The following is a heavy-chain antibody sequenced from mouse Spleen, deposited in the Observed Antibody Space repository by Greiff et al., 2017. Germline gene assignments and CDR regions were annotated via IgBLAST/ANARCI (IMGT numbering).Heavy chain of an antibody. Sequence: EVQVVESGGGLVKPGGSLKLSCAASGFTFSSYAMSWVRQTPEKRLEWVATISSGGSYTYYPDSVKGRFTISRDNAKNTLYLQMSSLRSEDTAMYYCARYGSSTYWYFDVWGAGTTVTVSS. J-gene: IGHJ1*01. D-gene: IGHD1-1*01. CDR2: ISSGGSYT. CDR1: GFTFSSYA. CDR3: ARYGSSTYWYFDV. V-gene: IGHV5-9-3*01.